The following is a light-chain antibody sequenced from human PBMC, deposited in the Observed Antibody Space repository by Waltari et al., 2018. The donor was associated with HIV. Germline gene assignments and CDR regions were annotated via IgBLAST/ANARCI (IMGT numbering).Light chain of an antibody. Sequence: SYELTQPPPVSVSPGPPARITCPGDEFAHQYAHWYQQKSGQAPASEIYKDSERPSGIPERFSGSSSGTTVTLTISGVQAEDEADYYCQSADSSGSNFVFGTGTKVTVL. CDR1: EFAHQY. CDR3: QSADSSGSNFV. J-gene: IGLJ1*01. V-gene: IGLV3-25*03. CDR2: KDS.